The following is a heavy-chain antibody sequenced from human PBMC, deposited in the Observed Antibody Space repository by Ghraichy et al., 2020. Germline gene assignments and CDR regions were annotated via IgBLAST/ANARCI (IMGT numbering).Heavy chain of an antibody. D-gene: IGHD4-23*01. V-gene: IGHV3-48*02. Sequence: GGSLRLSCVGSGFTFSSYSMNWVRQAPGKGLEWVSYITSSSRFISYADSVKGRFTVSRDNAQNSLYLQMKSLRDEDTAVYYCARGSTVVRYYYYDGMDVWGQGXTVTVXS. CDR1: GFTFSSYS. CDR3: ARGSTVVRYYYYDGMDV. CDR2: ITSSSRFI. J-gene: IGHJ6*02.